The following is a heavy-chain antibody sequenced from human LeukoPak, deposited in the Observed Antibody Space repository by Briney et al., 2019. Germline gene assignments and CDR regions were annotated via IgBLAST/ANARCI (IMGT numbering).Heavy chain of an antibody. D-gene: IGHD2-15*01. CDR1: GYTFTSYG. CDR2: ISAYNGNT. CDR3: ASGPPYCSGGSCYLDY. Sequence: GASVKVSCKASGYTFTSYGISWVRQAPGQGLEWMGWISAYNGNTNYAQKLQGRVTMTTDTSTSTAYMELRSLRSEDTAVYYCASGPPYCSGGSCYLDYWGQGTLVTVSS. V-gene: IGHV1-18*01. J-gene: IGHJ4*02.